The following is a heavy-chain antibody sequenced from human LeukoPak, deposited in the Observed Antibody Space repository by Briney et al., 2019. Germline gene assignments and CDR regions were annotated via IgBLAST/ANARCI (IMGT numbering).Heavy chain of an antibody. CDR2: IKQDGSEK. Sequence: GGSRRLSCAASGFTFSSYWMSWGRQAPGKGLEWVANIKQDGSEKYYVDSVKGRFTISRDNAKNSLYLQMNSLRAEDTAVYYCARVRRNAYYDILTGLHFDYWGQGTLVTVSS. J-gene: IGHJ4*02. CDR3: ARVRRNAYYDILTGLHFDY. D-gene: IGHD3-9*01. V-gene: IGHV3-7*01. CDR1: GFTFSSYW.